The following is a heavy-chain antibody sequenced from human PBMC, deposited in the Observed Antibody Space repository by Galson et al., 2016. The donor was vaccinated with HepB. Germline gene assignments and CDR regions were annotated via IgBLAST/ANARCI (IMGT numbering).Heavy chain of an antibody. D-gene: IGHD1-26*01. CDR3: ARGIAKMYWFDP. J-gene: IGHJ5*02. Sequence: SVKVSCKASGHTFSSYPMHWVRQAPGQGLEWMGITNPNGSSASYAQQFQGRVTMTRDTSTSTLYMELSSLRSEDTAVYYCARGIAKMYWFDPWGQGTLVTVSS. V-gene: IGHV1-46*01. CDR1: GHTFSSYP. CDR2: TNPNGSSA.